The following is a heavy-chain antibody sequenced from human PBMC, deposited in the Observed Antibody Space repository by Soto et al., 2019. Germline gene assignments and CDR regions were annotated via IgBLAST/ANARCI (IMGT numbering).Heavy chain of an antibody. CDR3: ARSVYDFWSGYAVLDYYYYGMDV. CDR2: IYHSGST. D-gene: IGHD3-3*01. CDR1: GVSISSSNW. V-gene: IGHV4-4*02. Sequence: SETLSLTCAVSGVSISSSNWWSWVRQPPGKGLEWIGEIYHSGSTNYNPSLKSRVTISVDKSKNQFSLKLSSVTAADTAVYYCARSVYDFWSGYAVLDYYYYGMDVWGQGATVT. J-gene: IGHJ6*02.